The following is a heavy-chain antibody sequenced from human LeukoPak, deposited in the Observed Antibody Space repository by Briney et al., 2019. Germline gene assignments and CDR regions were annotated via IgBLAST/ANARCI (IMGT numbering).Heavy chain of an antibody. CDR3: ARVKTMIIVVSLFDY. J-gene: IGHJ4*02. D-gene: IGHD3-22*01. CDR1: GYTFTGYY. V-gene: IGHV1-2*02. Sequence: ASVKVSCKASGYTFTGYYMHWVRQATGRGLEWMGWINPNSGCTHYAQQFQGRLTMTRDTPISTAYMELRRLRSEDTAVYYCARVKTMIIVVSLFDYWGQGTLVTVSS. CDR2: INPNSGCT.